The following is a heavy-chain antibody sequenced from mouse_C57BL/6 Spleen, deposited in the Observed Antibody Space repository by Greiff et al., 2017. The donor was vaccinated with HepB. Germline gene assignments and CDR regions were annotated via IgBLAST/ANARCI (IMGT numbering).Heavy chain of an antibody. Sequence: EVKLVESGGGLVKPGGSLKLSCAASGFTFSSYAMSWVRQTPEKRLEWVATISDGGSYTYYPDNVKGRFTISRDNAKNNLYLQMSHLKSEDTAMYYCARGYGSTYWGQGTTLTVSS. D-gene: IGHD1-1*01. CDR2: ISDGGSYT. CDR1: GFTFSSYA. J-gene: IGHJ2*01. V-gene: IGHV5-4*03. CDR3: ARGYGSTY.